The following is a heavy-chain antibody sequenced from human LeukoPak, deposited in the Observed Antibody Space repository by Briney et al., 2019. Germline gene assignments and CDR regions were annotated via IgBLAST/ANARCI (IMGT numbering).Heavy chain of an antibody. CDR2: ISSSSSYI. D-gene: IGHD3-10*01. CDR3: ARVFEYGSGSYIFPYYFDY. CDR1: GFTFSSYS. J-gene: IGHJ4*02. V-gene: IGHV3-21*01. Sequence: GGSLRLSCAASGFTFSSYSMNWVRQAPGKGLEWVSSISSSSSYIYHADSVKGRLTISGDNAKNSLYLQMNSLRAEDTAVYYCARVFEYGSGSYIFPYYFDYWGQGTLVTVSS.